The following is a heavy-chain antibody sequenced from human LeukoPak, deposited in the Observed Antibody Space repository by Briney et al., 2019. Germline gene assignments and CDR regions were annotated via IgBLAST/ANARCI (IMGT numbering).Heavy chain of an antibody. Sequence: PPQTLSLTCSLSGASVTSYDCNCIRQSPGQGLEGIGYMYHSGSSDSNPSLQSRITISIDTDTTKVYLTLSSVTAADTAVYYCATTSGYSTNDAFDIWGQGTRVTVSS. J-gene: IGHJ3*02. CDR3: ATTSGYSTNDAFDI. V-gene: IGHV4-59*02. CDR2: MYHSGSS. CDR1: GASVTSYD. D-gene: IGHD5-18*01.